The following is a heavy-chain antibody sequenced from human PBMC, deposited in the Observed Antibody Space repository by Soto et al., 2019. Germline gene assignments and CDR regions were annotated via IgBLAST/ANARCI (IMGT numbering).Heavy chain of an antibody. J-gene: IGHJ5*02. CDR1: GGSISSSSYY. V-gene: IGHV4-39*01. CDR2: IYYSGST. Sequence: SETLSLTCTVSGGSISSSSYYWGWIRQPPGKGLEWIGSIYYSGSTYYNPSLKSRVTISVDTSKNQFSLKLSSVTAADTAVYYCARLPGMGGAAAGHGSYNWFDPWGQGTLVTVSS. CDR3: ARLPGMGGAAAGHGSYNWFDP. D-gene: IGHD6-13*01.